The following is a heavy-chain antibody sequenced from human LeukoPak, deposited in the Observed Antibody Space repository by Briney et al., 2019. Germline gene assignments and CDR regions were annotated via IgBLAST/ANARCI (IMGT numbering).Heavy chain of an antibody. CDR2: IYYSGST. Sequence: PSETLSLTCTVSGGSISSYYWSWIRQPPGKGLEWIGYIYYSGSTNYNPSLKSRVTISVDTSKNQFSLKLSSVTAADTAVYYCARVAAQQLVIDAFDIWGQGTMVTVSS. CDR3: ARVAAQQLVIDAFDI. D-gene: IGHD6-13*01. V-gene: IGHV4-59*01. CDR1: GGSISSYY. J-gene: IGHJ3*02.